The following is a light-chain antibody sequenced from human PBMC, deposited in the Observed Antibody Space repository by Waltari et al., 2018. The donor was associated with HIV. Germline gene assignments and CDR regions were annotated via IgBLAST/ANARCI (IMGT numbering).Light chain of an antibody. Sequence: QSALTQPRSVSGSPGQSVTISCTGTSSDVGGYNYVSWYQQHPGKAPKLMIYDVSKRPSGVPDLFSCSKSGNTASLTIAGLQAEDEADYYCCSYAGSYTSYVFGTGTKVTVL. CDR3: CSYAGSYTSYV. CDR2: DVS. J-gene: IGLJ1*01. V-gene: IGLV2-11*01. CDR1: SSDVGGYNY.